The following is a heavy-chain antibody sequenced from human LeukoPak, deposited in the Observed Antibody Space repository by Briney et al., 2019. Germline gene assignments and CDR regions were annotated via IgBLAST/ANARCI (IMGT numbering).Heavy chain of an antibody. V-gene: IGHV1-3*01. CDR1: GYTFTSYA. D-gene: IGHD4-17*01. Sequence: ASVKVSCKASGYTFTSYAMHWVRQAAGQRLEWMRWTNAGNGNTKYSKKFQGRVTITRDTSASPAYLELSNLRSEDTAVYSCVRWPGTVTSGDYAFDIWGQGTMVTVSS. J-gene: IGHJ3*02. CDR3: VRWPGTVTSGDYAFDI. CDR2: TNAGNGNT.